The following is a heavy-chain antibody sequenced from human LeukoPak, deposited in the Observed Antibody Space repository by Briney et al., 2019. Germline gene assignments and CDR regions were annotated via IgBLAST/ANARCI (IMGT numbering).Heavy chain of an antibody. CDR3: ARSVPRYGDYSARRYYFDS. CDR1: GYTFTSYD. CDR2: MNPNSGNT. D-gene: IGHD4-17*01. V-gene: IGHV1-8*03. Sequence: ASVKVSCKASGYTFTSYDINWVRQAPGQGLEWMAWMNPNSGNTGYAQKFQGRVTITRNTSISTAYMELSSLRSEDTAVYYCARSVPRYGDYSARRYYFDSWGQGTLATVSS. J-gene: IGHJ4*02.